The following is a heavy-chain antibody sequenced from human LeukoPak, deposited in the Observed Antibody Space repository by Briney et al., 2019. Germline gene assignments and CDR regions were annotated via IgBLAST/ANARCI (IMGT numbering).Heavy chain of an antibody. CDR1: GFTFSSYG. CDR3: ARGNYGRFDP. J-gene: IGHJ5*02. Sequence: GRSLRLSCAASGFTFSSYGMHWVRQAPGEGLVWVSRVDNDGSSTNYADSAKGRFTISRDNAKNTLYLQMSSLRAEDTAMYYCARGNYGRFDPWGQGTLVTVSS. D-gene: IGHD1-7*01. CDR2: VDNDGSST. V-gene: IGHV3-74*01.